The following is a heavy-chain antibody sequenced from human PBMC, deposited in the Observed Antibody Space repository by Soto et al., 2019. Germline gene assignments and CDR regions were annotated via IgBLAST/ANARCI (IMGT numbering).Heavy chain of an antibody. V-gene: IGHV4-59*01. CDR1: GGSISSYY. D-gene: IGHD2-15*01. J-gene: IGHJ6*03. CDR3: MVYCSGGSCYRLYMDV. Sequence: QVQLQESGPGLVKPSETLSLTCTVSGGSISSYYWSWIRQPPGKGLEWIGYIYYSGSTNYNPSLKSRVTISVDTSKNQFSLKLSSGTAADTAVYYCMVYCSGGSCYRLYMDVWGKGTTVTVSS. CDR2: IYYSGST.